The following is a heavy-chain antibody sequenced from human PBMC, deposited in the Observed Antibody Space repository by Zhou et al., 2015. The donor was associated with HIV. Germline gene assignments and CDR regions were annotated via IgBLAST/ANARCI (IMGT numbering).Heavy chain of an antibody. V-gene: IGHV1-69*12. CDR3: ARDRSYGYGKGYFDY. CDR2: IIPIFGTP. D-gene: IGHD3-10*01. CDR1: GGTFSTYA. Sequence: QVQLVQSGAEVRKPGSSVKVSCKASGGTFSTYAITWVRQAPGQGLEWMGGIIPIFGTPNYAQKFQGRLTITADESTSTAYMELSSLRSEDTAVYYCARDRSYGYGKGYFDYWGQGNPGHRLL. J-gene: IGHJ4*02.